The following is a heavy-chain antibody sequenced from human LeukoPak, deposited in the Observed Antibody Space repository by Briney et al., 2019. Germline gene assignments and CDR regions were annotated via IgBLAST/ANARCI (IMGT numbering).Heavy chain of an antibody. CDR3: AEHIVGGYDWIYNSDYYYAMDV. J-gene: IGHJ6*02. V-gene: IGHV3-30*18. CDR2: VSSEGRNQ. CDR1: GFTFSSCA. Sequence: GRSLRLSCAASGFTFSSCAIHWVRQAPGKGLEWVATVSSEGRNQYYADPVKGRFSISRDNSQNTVYLQMNSLRPEDTAVYYCAEHIVGGYDWIYNSDYYYAMDVWGQGTTVTVSS. D-gene: IGHD5-12*01.